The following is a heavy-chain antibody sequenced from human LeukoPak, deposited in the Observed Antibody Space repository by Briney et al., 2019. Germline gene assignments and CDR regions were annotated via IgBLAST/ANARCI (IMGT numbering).Heavy chain of an antibody. CDR1: GGTFSSYA. CDR2: IIPIFGTA. CDR3: ARDVASVAGTSFDP. D-gene: IGHD6-19*01. J-gene: IGHJ5*02. V-gene: IGHV1-69*13. Sequence: AASVKVSCKASGGTFSSYAISWVRQAPGQGLEWMGGIIPIFGTANYAQKFQGRVTITADESTSTAYMELSSLRSEDTAVYYCARDVASVAGTSFDPWGQGTLVTVSS.